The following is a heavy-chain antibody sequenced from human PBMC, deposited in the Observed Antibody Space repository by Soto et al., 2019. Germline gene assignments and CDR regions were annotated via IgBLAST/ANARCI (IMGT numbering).Heavy chain of an antibody. CDR3: ARDSGREYYDFWSGPRPGYGMDV. Sequence: SETLSLTCTVSGGSISSGGYYWSWIRQHPGKGLEWIGYIYYSGSTYYNPSLKSRVTISVDTSKNQFSLKLSSVTAADTAVYYCARDSGREYYDFWSGPRPGYGMDVWGQGTTVTVSS. CDR1: GGSISSGGYY. CDR2: IYYSGST. V-gene: IGHV4-31*02. J-gene: IGHJ6*02. D-gene: IGHD3-3*01.